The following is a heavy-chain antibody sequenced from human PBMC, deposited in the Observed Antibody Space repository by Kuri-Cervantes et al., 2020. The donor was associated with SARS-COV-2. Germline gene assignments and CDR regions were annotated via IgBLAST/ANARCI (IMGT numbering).Heavy chain of an antibody. J-gene: IGHJ4*02. V-gene: IGHV4-30-2*01. CDR3: ARYCTSTSCHKIDTDY. CDR2: IYHSGST. CDR1: GGSISSGGYS. D-gene: IGHD2-2*02. Sequence: SETLSPTCAVSGGSISSGGYSWSWIRQPPGKGLEWIGYIYHSGSTYYNPSLKSRVTISVDRSKNQFSLKLSSVTAADTAVYYCARYCTSTSCHKIDTDYWGQGTLVTVSS.